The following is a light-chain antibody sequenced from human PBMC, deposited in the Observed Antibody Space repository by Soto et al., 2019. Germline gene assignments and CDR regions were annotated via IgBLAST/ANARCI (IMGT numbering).Light chain of an antibody. CDR1: QSISSW. J-gene: IGKJ1*01. CDR2: DVS. CDR3: QQYNSYPWT. V-gene: IGKV1-5*01. Sequence: DIQMTQSPSTLSASVGDRVTITCRASQSISSWLAWYHQKPGKAPKLLIYDVSSLESGVPSRFIGSGSGTEFTLTISSLQPDDFTTYYCQQYNSYPWTFGQGTKVEIK.